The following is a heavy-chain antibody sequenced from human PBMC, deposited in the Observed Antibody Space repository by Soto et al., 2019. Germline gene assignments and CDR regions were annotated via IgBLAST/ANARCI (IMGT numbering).Heavy chain of an antibody. D-gene: IGHD3-16*01. Sequence: PSETLSLTCNVSGASISDYYWSWIRQPPGKRLEWIGFGYYSGSTYYNPSLKSRVSISVDVYKNQFSLRLSSVTAADTAVYYCAAHLRGRSAYPVWFDPWGQGTLVTVSS. V-gene: IGHV4-59*01. CDR3: AAHLRGRSAYPVWFDP. CDR1: GASISDYY. J-gene: IGHJ5*02. CDR2: GYYSGST.